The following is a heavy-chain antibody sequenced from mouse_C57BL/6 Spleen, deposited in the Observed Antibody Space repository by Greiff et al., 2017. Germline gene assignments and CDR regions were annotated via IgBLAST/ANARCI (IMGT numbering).Heavy chain of an antibody. J-gene: IGHJ4*01. V-gene: IGHV1-39*01. CDR3: ARWRDYDDAMDY. CDR2: FNPNYGTT. D-gene: IGHD2-4*01. CDR1: GYSFTDYN. Sequence: EVKLQQSGPELVKPGASVKISCKASGYSFTDYNMNWVKQSNGKSLEWIGVFNPNYGTTSYNQKFKGKDTLTVDQSSSTAYMQLNSLTSEDSAVYYCARWRDYDDAMDYWGQGTSVTVSS.